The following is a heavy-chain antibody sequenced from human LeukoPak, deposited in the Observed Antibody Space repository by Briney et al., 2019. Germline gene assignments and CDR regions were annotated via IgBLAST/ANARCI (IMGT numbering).Heavy chain of an antibody. J-gene: IGHJ4*02. V-gene: IGHV3-74*01. D-gene: IGHD6-6*01. Sequence: GGSLRLSCAASGFTFSRFWMHWVRQAPGRGLVWVSRINSDGSNTSYADFVKGRFTISRDNAKNTLSLQMHSLRVEDTAVYYCAKDGYGSSSSVDYWGQGTLVTVSS. CDR2: INSDGSNT. CDR1: GFTFSRFW. CDR3: AKDGYGSSSSVDY.